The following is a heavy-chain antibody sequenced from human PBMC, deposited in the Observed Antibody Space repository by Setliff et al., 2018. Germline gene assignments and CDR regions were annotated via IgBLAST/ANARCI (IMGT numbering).Heavy chain of an antibody. D-gene: IGHD1-1*01. CDR2: IFPRDSII. CDR3: GRAQRHRGRATAGTCFDS. CDR1: GYSFTNYW. V-gene: IGHV5-51*01. Sequence: GESLKISCKGSGYSFTNYWIAWVRQMPGKGLEWMGAIFPRDSIIRYSPSFQGLVTISADKAITTAYLQWSSLKASDTAMYYCGRAQRHRGRATAGTCFDSWGRGTLVTVSS. J-gene: IGHJ4*02.